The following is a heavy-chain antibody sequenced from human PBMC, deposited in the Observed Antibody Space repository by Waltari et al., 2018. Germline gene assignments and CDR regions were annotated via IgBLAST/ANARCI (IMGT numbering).Heavy chain of an antibody. CDR3: ARHSSCYYFDL. D-gene: IGHD4-4*01. CDR1: GSTSNNFE. Sequence: QLVESRGGSVQPGGSLRLSCGATGSTSNNFEMTWVRQAPGKGLEWVSYISSSGSMTYYADSVKGRFTNSRDNAKNSLDLQMNTVGAEDTAVYYCARHSSCYYFDLWGPGTLVTVSS. CDR2: ISSSGSMT. J-gene: IGHJ4*01. V-gene: IGHV3-48*03.